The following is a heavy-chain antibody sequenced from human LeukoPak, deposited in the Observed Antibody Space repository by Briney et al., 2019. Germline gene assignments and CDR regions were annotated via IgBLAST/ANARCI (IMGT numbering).Heavy chain of an antibody. Sequence: GGSLRLSCTASGFTFINYWIHWVRQPPGKGLVWVSRINNDGGDTIYADSVRGRFTISRDNAKNTLYLQMNSLGAEDTAVYYCARGGSNRAFDIWGQGTVVTVSS. D-gene: IGHD1-14*01. CDR1: GFTFINYW. CDR2: INNDGGDT. V-gene: IGHV3-74*01. J-gene: IGHJ3*02. CDR3: ARGGSNRAFDI.